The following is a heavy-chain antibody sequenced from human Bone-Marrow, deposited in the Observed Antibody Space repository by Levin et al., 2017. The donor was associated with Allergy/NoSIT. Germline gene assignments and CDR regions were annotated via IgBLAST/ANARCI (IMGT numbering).Heavy chain of an antibody. CDR3: ARALAAGAFRYFDY. J-gene: IGHJ4*02. CDR1: GFTFSTYS. Sequence: GASVKVSCAASGFTFSTYSMNWVRQAPGKGLEWVSYINSSSSTIYYADSVKGRFTISRDNAKNSLFLQMNSLRDEDTAVYYCARALAAGAFRYFDYWGQGALVTVSS. V-gene: IGHV3-48*02. CDR2: INSSSSTI. D-gene: IGHD6-13*01.